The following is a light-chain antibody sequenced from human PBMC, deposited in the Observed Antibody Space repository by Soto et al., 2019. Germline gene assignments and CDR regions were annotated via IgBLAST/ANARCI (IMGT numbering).Light chain of an antibody. V-gene: IGKV2D-29*01. Sequence: DIVMTQTPLSLSVTPGQSASISCKSSPSLLHSNGRTYLSWYVQKSGQTPQRLIHEVPVRFTGAPDRFSGSGSGTDFTLKISRVETEEAGIFYCMQSVYDLTFGQGTKLESK. CDR1: PSLLHSNGRTY. CDR2: EVP. J-gene: IGKJ2*01. CDR3: MQSVYDLT.